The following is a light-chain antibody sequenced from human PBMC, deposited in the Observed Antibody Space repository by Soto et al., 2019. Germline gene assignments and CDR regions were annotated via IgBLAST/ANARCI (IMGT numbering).Light chain of an antibody. V-gene: IGKV3-15*01. Sequence: EIVLTQSPATLSLSPGESATLSCRASQSIRSNLAWYQQTRGQAPRVXIYGASTRATGIPARVSGRGAGPECTRTITSLQSADVEVDDCQQNNHWLWTFGQGTKVDI. CDR3: QQNNHWLWT. CDR2: GAS. J-gene: IGKJ1*01. CDR1: QSIRSN.